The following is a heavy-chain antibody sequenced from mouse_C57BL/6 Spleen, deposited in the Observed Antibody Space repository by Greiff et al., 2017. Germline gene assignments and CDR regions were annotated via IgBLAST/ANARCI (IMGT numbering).Heavy chain of an antibody. CDR2: IYPRSGNT. CDR1: GYTFTSYG. J-gene: IGHJ2*01. V-gene: IGHV1-81*01. CDR3: ADYYGSSPFDY. Sequence: QVQLQQSGAELARPGASVKLSCKASGYTFTSYGLSWVKQRTGQGLEWIGEIYPRSGNTYYNEKFKGKATLTADKSSSKEYMELHSVTSEDSAVYFCADYYGSSPFDYWGQGTALTVSS. D-gene: IGHD1-1*01.